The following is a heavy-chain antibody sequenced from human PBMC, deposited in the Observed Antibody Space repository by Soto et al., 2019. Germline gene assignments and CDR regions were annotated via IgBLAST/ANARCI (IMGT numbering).Heavy chain of an antibody. CDR2: IWYDGSNK. D-gene: IGHD2-2*01. J-gene: IGHJ6*03. CDR3: ARDEDIVVVPAAPGNYMDV. Sequence: SLRLSCAASGVTCSDYYMSWIRQAPGKGLEWVAVIWYDGSNKYYADSVKGRFTISRDNSKNTLYLQMNSLRAEDTAVYYCARDEDIVVVPAAPGNYMDVWGKGTTVTVS. CDR1: GVTCSDYY. V-gene: IGHV3-33*08.